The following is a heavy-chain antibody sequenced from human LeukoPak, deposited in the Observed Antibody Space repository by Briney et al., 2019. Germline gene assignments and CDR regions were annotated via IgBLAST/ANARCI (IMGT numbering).Heavy chain of an antibody. J-gene: IGHJ4*02. D-gene: IGHD1-26*01. CDR2: ISSSSSYI. CDR3: AKGREAYSGSYTPFAS. V-gene: IGHV3-21*04. Sequence: GGSLRLSCAASGFTFSSYSMNWVRQAPGKGLEWVSSISSSSSYIYYADSVKGRFTISRDNAKNSLYLQMNSLRAEDTAVYYCAKGREAYSGSYTPFASWGQGILVTVSS. CDR1: GFTFSSYS.